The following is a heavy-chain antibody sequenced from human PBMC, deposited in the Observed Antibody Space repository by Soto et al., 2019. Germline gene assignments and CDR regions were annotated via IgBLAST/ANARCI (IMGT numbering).Heavy chain of an antibody. Sequence: SETLSLTCSVSGVSISSYFWSWIRQPPGRGLEWIGYTYYRGSTNYSPSLKSRVAISLDTSEDQFSLKVNSVTAADTAVYYCARIGGYHGPLDYWGQGTPVTVSS. CDR3: ARIGGYHGPLDY. CDR1: GVSISSYF. J-gene: IGHJ4*02. V-gene: IGHV4-59*01. D-gene: IGHD3-16*02. CDR2: TYYRGST.